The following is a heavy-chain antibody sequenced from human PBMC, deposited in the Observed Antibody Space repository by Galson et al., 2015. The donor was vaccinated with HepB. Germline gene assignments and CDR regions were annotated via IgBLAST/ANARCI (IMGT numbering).Heavy chain of an antibody. Sequence: SLRLSCAASGFTFNDYALHWVRQAPGRGLEWVSGISFTSGSIGYADSVKGRFTISRDNARNSLYLQMNSLRTEDTALYYCAKDLEVASDAYYMDFWGKGTTVTVSS. J-gene: IGHJ6*03. CDR2: ISFTSGSI. V-gene: IGHV3-9*01. CDR3: AKDLEVASDAYYMDF. D-gene: IGHD1-1*01. CDR1: GFTFNDYA.